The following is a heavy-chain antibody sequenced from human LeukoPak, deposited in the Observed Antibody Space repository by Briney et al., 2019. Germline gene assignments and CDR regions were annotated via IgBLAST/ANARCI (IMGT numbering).Heavy chain of an antibody. CDR3: ARVRLGDNSGYSLEY. CDR2: IYHSGST. J-gene: IGHJ4*02. CDR1: GASISSSNW. D-gene: IGHD3-22*01. V-gene: IGHV4-4*02. Sequence: SETLSLTCAVSGASISSSNWWSWVRQSPGKGLEWIGEIYHSGSTNYNPSLKSRVAISVDKSKNQFSLKLSSVTAADTAVYYCARVRLGDNSGYSLEYWGQGTLVTVSS.